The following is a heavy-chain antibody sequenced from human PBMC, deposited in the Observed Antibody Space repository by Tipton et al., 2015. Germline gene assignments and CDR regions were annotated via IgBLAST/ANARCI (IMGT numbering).Heavy chain of an antibody. CDR1: GFSFSDAW. CDR3: TKGLCANDRCHWDDAFEI. Sequence: SLRLSCVASGFSFSDAWLTWVRQSPGKGLEWVGRFKSKSNGGTTDYAAPVKGRFAISRDDSKNTVYLQMNSLQTEDTAVYYCTKGLCANDRCHWDDAFEIWGQGTMVTVSP. V-gene: IGHV3-15*01. J-gene: IGHJ3*02. CDR2: FKSKSNGGTT. D-gene: IGHD2-8*01.